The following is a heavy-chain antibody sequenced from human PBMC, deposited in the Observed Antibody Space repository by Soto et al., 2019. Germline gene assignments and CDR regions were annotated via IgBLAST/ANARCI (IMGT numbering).Heavy chain of an antibody. V-gene: IGHV4-39*01. CDR3: ACIFSGGYGYGFYYHGMHV. CDR1: GGSISSSSYY. CDR2: IYYSGST. Sequence: SETLSLTCTVSGGSISSSSYYWGWIRQPPGKGLEWIGSIYYSGSTYYNPSLKSRVTISVDTSKNQFSLKLSSVTAADTAVYYCACIFSGGYGYGFYYHGMHVWGQGTTVT. J-gene: IGHJ6*02. D-gene: IGHD5-18*01.